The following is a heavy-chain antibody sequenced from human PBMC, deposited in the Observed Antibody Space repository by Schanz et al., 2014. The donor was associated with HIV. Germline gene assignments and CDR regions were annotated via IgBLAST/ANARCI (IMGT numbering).Heavy chain of an antibody. V-gene: IGHV3-30*03. CDR1: GFIFRTHG. D-gene: IGHD2-15*01. CDR3: ARGGIWEWDQPDFDY. J-gene: IGHJ4*02. CDR2: ISYDGSNK. Sequence: QVQLVETGGGVVQPGRSLRLSCAASGFIFRTHGMHWVRQAPGKGLEWVAVISYDGSNKYYADSVKGRFTISRDNSKNTLYLQMNSLRAEDTAVYYCARGGIWEWDQPDFDYWGQGTLVTVSS.